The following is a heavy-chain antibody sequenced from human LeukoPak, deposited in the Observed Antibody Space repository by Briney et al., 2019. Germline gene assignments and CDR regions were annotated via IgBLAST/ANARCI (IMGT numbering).Heavy chain of an antibody. V-gene: IGHV3-53*01. CDR1: GFTVSSNY. CDR2: IYNGGST. CDR3: AKDITRIAANAFDI. J-gene: IGHJ3*02. Sequence: GGSLRLSCAASGFTVSSNYMSWVRQAPGKGLEWVSVIYNGGSTYYADSVKGRFTISRDNSKNTLYLQMNSLRAEDTAVYYCAKDITRIAANAFDIWGQGTMVTVSS. D-gene: IGHD6-25*01.